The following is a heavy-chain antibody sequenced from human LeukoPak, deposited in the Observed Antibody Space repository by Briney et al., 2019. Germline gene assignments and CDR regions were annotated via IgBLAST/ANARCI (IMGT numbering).Heavy chain of an antibody. D-gene: IGHD6-13*01. J-gene: IGHJ4*02. Sequence: KPSETQSLTCTVSGGSISNYYWTWIRQPPGEGLEWIGYIYYSGSTDYNPSLKSRVTISLDTSKNQFSLKVRSVTAADTAVYYCARSVGGAAAGFDYWGQGTLVTVSS. CDR2: IYYSGST. V-gene: IGHV4-59*01. CDR3: ARSVGGAAAGFDY. CDR1: GGSISNYY.